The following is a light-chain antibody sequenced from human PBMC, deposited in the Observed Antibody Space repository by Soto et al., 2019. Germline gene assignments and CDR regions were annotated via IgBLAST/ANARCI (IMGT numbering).Light chain of an antibody. CDR2: GAS. V-gene: IGKV3-15*01. CDR3: QQYNNWPRT. J-gene: IGKJ1*01. Sequence: EIVMTQSPGTLSVSPGEGATLSCRASQSVSSNLAWYQQKPGQAPRLLIYGASTRATGIPARFSGSRSGTEFALTVSSLQSEDFAVYYCQQYNNWPRTFGQGTKVEIK. CDR1: QSVSSN.